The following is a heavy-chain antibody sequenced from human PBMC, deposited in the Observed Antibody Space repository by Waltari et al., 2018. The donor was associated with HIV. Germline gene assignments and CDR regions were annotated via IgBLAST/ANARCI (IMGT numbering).Heavy chain of an antibody. D-gene: IGHD2-21*01. CDR1: GASVLNSGYF. CDR2: VYYTGNT. Sequence: QVHLQESGPGLLEPSETLSLTRSLFGASVLNSGYFWSWIRQSSGQAPEWIGYVYYTGNTDYNPSLKSRVNISLDTNQFSLTLKSVTSADTAVYYCARGNAWFDTWGQGAPV. CDR3: ARGNAWFDT. V-gene: IGHV4-61*08. J-gene: IGHJ5*02.